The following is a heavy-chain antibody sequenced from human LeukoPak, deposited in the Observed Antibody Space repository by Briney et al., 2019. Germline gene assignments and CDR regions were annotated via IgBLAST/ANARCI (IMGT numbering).Heavy chain of an antibody. Sequence: GGSLRLSCAASGFTVSSNYMSWVRQAPGKGLEWVSVIYSGGSTYYADSVKGRFTISRDNSKNTLYLQMNSLRAEDTAVYYCARLELERRIFDYWGQRTLVTVSS. CDR3: ARLELERRIFDY. J-gene: IGHJ4*02. D-gene: IGHD1-1*01. CDR2: IYSGGST. CDR1: GFTVSSNY. V-gene: IGHV3-53*01.